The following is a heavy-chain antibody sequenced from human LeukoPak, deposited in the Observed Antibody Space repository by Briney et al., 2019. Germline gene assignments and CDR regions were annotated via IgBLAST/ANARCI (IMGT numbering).Heavy chain of an antibody. CDR1: GATFSSYA. CDR3: ASSTAMVLYYFDY. J-gene: IGHJ4*02. V-gene: IGHV1-69*13. Sequence: ASVKVSCKASGATFSSYAISWLGQAPGQGLEWMGGIIPIFGTANYAQKFQGRVTITADESTSTAYMELSSLRSEDTAVYYCASSTAMVLYYFDYWGQGTLVTVSS. D-gene: IGHD5-18*01. CDR2: IIPIFGTA.